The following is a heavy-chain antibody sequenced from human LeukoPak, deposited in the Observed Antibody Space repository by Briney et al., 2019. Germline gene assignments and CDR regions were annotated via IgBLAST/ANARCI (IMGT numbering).Heavy chain of an antibody. CDR1: GYTFTGYY. D-gene: IGHD6-19*01. V-gene: IGHV1-2*04. J-gene: IGHJ5*02. CDR3: ARVSAGYSSGWYDN. CDR2: INPNSGGT. Sequence: ASVKVSCKASGYTFTGYYMHWVRQAPGQGLEWMGWINPNSGGTNYAQKFQGWVTMTRDMSISTAYMELSRLRSDDTAVYYCARVSAGYSSGWYDNGGQEPLLTVPP.